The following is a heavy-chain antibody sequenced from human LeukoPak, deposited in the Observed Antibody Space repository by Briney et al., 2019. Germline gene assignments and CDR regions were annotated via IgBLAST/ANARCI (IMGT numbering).Heavy chain of an antibody. CDR1: GGSISTSNYY. J-gene: IGHJ4*02. D-gene: IGHD5-18*01. CDR3: ARDNRAGGYSYDNFDY. Sequence: SETLSLTCTVSGGSISTSNYYWGWIRQPPGTGLEWIGNIFYSGSTYYTPCLKSRVTISVDTSKNQFSLRLSSVTAADTAVYYCARDNRAGGYSYDNFDYWGQGTLVTVSS. V-gene: IGHV4-39*07. CDR2: IFYSGST.